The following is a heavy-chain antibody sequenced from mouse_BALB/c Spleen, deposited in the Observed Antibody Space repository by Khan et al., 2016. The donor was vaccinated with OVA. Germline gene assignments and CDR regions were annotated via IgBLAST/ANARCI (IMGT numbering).Heavy chain of an antibody. CDR1: GYSIPSGYY. D-gene: IGHD3-1*01. J-gene: IGHJ3*01. CDR2: IRYDGSN. CDR3: ARGGSSGPAWFAY. Sequence: VQLQQSGPGLVKPSQSLSLTCSVTGYSIPSGYYWNWIRQFPGNKLEWMGYIRYDGSNNYNPSLKNRISITRDTSKHQFFLKLNSVTTEDTATYYCARGGSSGPAWFAYWGQGTLVTVSA. V-gene: IGHV3-6*02.